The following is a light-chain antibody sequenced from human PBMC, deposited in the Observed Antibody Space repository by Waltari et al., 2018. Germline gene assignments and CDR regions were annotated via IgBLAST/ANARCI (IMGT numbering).Light chain of an antibody. CDR2: EVD. J-gene: IGLJ2*01. CDR3: SSYTYGGPWV. Sequence: SALTQPASVSASPGQSITLSCTGSSSDIGSYDLVAWYQQHPGKAPHLLIYEVDKRPSGVSYRFSGSKSGNAASLTVSGLQPEDEGHYFCSSYTYGGPWVFGGGTLLNVL. V-gene: IGLV2-23*02. CDR1: SSDIGSYDL.